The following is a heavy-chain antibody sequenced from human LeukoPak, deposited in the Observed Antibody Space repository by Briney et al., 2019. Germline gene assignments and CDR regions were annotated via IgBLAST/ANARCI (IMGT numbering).Heavy chain of an antibody. Sequence: GGSLRLSCAASGFTVSYNYMSWVRQAPGKGPEWVSVIYSGGSTYYADSVKGGCTISRDNSKNTLYFQMNSLRAEDTAVYYCASTPPRYLGYFDYWGQGILVTVSS. CDR1: GFTVSYNY. D-gene: IGHD3-9*01. V-gene: IGHV3-53*01. CDR2: IYSGGST. CDR3: ASTPPRYLGYFDY. J-gene: IGHJ4*02.